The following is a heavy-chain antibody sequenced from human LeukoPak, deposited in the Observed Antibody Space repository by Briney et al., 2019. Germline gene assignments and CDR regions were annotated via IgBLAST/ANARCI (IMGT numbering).Heavy chain of an antibody. D-gene: IGHD3-16*02. CDR3: ARGLYHDTIFQH. J-gene: IGHJ1*01. CDR2: INHSGST. V-gene: IGHV4-34*01. CDR1: GGSFSGYY. Sequence: SETLSLTCAVYGGSFSGYYWSWIRQPPGKGLEWIGEINHSGSTNYNPSLKSRVPISVDTSKNQFSLKLSSVTAADTAVYYCARGLYHDTIFQHWGQGTLVTVSS.